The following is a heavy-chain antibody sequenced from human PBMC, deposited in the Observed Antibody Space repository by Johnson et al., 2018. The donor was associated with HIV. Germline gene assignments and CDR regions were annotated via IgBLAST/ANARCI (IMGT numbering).Heavy chain of an antibody. CDR3: AGSESKGTFDA. CDR2: ISYDGSNK. Sequence: VQLVESGGGVVQPGRSLRLSCVVSGFTFSSYPMHWVRQAPGKGLEWVAVISYDGSNKYYADSVKGRFTISRDNSKNTLYLQMNSLRAEDTAVYYCAGSESKGTFDAWGQGTMVTVSS. CDR1: GFTFSSYP. D-gene: IGHD3-10*01. V-gene: IGHV3-30*04. J-gene: IGHJ3*01.